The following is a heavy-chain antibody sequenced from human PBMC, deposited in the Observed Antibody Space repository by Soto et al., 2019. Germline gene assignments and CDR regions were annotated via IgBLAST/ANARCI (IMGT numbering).Heavy chain of an antibody. J-gene: IGHJ3*02. D-gene: IGHD3-16*01. Sequence: GGSLRPSFAASAFSFSTYGMHGVRQAPGQGLGWVGVIINVWNPQFYVGSMKARFCISRYNSKNTLFLHVNSLRADDTAFYYCARDCRYADNGLDIWVRGTMVAV. V-gene: IGHV3-30*19. CDR3: ARDCRYADNGLDI. CDR2: IINVWNPQ. CDR1: AFSFSTYG.